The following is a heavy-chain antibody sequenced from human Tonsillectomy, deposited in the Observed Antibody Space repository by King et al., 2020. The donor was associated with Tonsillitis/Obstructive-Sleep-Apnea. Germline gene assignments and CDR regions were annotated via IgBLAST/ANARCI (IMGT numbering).Heavy chain of an antibody. CDR1: GFTFRSSA. D-gene: IGHD3-3*01. Sequence: QLVQSGPEVKKPGTSVQVSCQASGFTFRSSAVQWVRQARGERLEWIGWIVVGSGNTDYAQEFQERVTFTRSLSTSTAYMELTSLRSDDTAVYYCSASSLEEGLDYYYRDVWGKGTTVTVSS. V-gene: IGHV1-58*01. CDR2: IVVGSGNT. J-gene: IGHJ6*03. CDR3: SASSLEEGLDYYYRDV.